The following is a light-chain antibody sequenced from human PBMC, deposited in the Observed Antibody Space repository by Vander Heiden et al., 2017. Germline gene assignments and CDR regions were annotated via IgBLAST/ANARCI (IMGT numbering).Light chain of an antibody. CDR1: SLRSHY. CDR2: GKN. CDR3: NSRDSSGNHPHVV. V-gene: IGLV3-19*01. Sequence: SSELTQDPAVSVALGQTVRITCQGDSLRSHYASGYQQQPGQAPVLVIYGKNHRPSGIPDRFSGSSSGTTDSVTITGAQAEDEADYYCNSRDSSGNHPHVVFGGGTKLTVL. J-gene: IGLJ2*01.